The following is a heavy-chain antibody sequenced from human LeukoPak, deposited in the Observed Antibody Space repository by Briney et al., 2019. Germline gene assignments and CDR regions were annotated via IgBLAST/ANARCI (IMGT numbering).Heavy chain of an antibody. V-gene: IGHV4-59*01. CDR1: GGSISSFY. J-gene: IGHJ4*02. D-gene: IGHD1-26*01. CDR3: ARAPAGELLFDY. Sequence: SETLSLTCTVSGGSISSFYWSWIRQPPGKGLEWIGYIYYSGSTNYNPSLKSRVTISVDTSKNQFSLKLNSVTAADTAVYYCARAPAGELLFDYWGQGTLATVSS. CDR2: IYYSGST.